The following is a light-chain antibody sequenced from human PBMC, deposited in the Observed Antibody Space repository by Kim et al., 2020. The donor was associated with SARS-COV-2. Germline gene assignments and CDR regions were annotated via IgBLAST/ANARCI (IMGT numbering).Light chain of an antibody. V-gene: IGKV3-11*01. CDR3: QQCVSWPLFT. CDR2: DAS. CDR1: HIVRTS. Sequence: PGERVPPSCRARHIVRTSFSWYQPKPAQAPRLLLYDASRRATGIPARFSGSGSGTDFTLTICSLEPEDFAVYFCQQCVSWPLFTFGPGTKVDIK. J-gene: IGKJ3*01.